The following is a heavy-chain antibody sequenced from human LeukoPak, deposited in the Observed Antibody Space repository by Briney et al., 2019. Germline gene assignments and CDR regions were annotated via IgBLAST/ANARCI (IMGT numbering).Heavy chain of an antibody. Sequence: GGSLRLSCVASGFTFSGYWMSWVRQAPGMGLEWVSHMKRDGSEKYYVDSVKGRFTISKDNAKNSLFLQMNSLRAEDTAVYYCARVREQWLVPYYYYYMDVWGKGTTVTVSS. CDR3: ARVREQWLVPYYYYYMDV. CDR1: GFTFSGYW. J-gene: IGHJ6*03. CDR2: MKRDGSEK. D-gene: IGHD6-19*01. V-gene: IGHV3-7*01.